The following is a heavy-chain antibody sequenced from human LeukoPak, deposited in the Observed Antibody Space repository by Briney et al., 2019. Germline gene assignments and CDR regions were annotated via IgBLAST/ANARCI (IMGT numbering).Heavy chain of an antibody. J-gene: IGHJ4*02. Sequence: GGSLRLSCAASGFTFSSYGMHWVRQAPGKGLEWVAVISYDGSNKYYADSVKGRFTISRDNSKNTLYLQMNSLRAEDTAVYYCAKEFYYYDSSGYYKIPFDYWGQGTLVTVSS. CDR2: ISYDGSNK. D-gene: IGHD3-22*01. CDR3: AKEFYYYDSSGYYKIPFDY. CDR1: GFTFSSYG. V-gene: IGHV3-30*18.